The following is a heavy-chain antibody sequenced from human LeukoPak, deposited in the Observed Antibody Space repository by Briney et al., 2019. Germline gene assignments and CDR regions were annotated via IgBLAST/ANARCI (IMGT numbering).Heavy chain of an antibody. V-gene: IGHV3-33*01. CDR2: IWYDGSNK. CDR3: ASGYYPNHYYYYMDV. D-gene: IGHD3-22*01. J-gene: IGHJ6*03. Sequence: GGSRRLSCAASGFTFSSYGMHWVRQAPGKGLEGVAVIWYDGSNKYYADSVKGRFTISRDNSKNTLYLQMNSLRAEDTAVYYCASGYYPNHYYYYMDVWGKGTTVTVSS. CDR1: GFTFSSYG.